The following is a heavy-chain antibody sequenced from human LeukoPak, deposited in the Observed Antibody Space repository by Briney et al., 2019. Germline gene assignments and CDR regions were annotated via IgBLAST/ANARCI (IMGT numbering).Heavy chain of an antibody. J-gene: IGHJ6*03. Sequence: PSETLSLTCTVSGGSISSYYWSWIRQPAGKGLEWIGRIYTSGSTNYNPSLKSRVTMSVDTSKNQFSLKLSSVTAADTAVYYCARELRYFDWPNYYYYMDVWGKGTTVTISS. D-gene: IGHD3-9*01. CDR1: GGSISSYY. CDR2: IYTSGST. V-gene: IGHV4-4*07. CDR3: ARELRYFDWPNYYYYMDV.